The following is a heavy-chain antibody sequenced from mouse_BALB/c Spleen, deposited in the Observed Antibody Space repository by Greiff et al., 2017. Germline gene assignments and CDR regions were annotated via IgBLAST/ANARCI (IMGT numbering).Heavy chain of an antibody. J-gene: IGHJ2*01. Sequence: EVQGVESGGGLVQPGGSRKLSCAASGFTFSSFGMHWVRQAPEKGLEWVAYISSGSSTIYYADTVKGRFTISRDNPKNTLFLQMTSLRSEDTAMYYCARERYLGYWGQGTTLTVSS. CDR3: ARERYLGY. CDR2: ISSGSSTI. CDR1: GFTFSSFG. V-gene: IGHV5-17*02.